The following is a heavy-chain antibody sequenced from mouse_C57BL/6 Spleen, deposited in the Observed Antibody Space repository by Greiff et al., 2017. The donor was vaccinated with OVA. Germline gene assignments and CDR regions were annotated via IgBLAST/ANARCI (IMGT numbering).Heavy chain of an antibody. CDR2: ISSGSSTI. Sequence: EVQLVESGGGLVKPGGSLKLSCAASGFTFSDYGMHWVRQAPETGLEWVAFISSGSSTIYYADSVTGRFTITRDNAKNTLFMQMTSLKSEDTAMYYCAKDDYDYDAMDYWGQGTSVTVSS. J-gene: IGHJ4*01. D-gene: IGHD1-1*02. CDR3: AKDDYDYDAMDY. CDR1: GFTFSDYG. V-gene: IGHV5-17*01.